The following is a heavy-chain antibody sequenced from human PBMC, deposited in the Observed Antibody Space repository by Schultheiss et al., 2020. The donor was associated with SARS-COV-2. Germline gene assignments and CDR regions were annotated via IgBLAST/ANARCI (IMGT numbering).Heavy chain of an antibody. CDR1: GFTFRSYA. CDR2: IGETLDRT. J-gene: IGHJ4*02. D-gene: IGHD5-18*01. CDR3: AKGSFSYGYDDFDY. Sequence: RLSCAASGFTFRSYAMSWVRLAPGKGLEWVSGIGETLDRTYYADSVKGRFTISRDNSKNTVYLQMNSLRGEDTAVYYCAKGSFSYGYDDFDYWGQGILVTVSS. V-gene: IGHV3-23*01.